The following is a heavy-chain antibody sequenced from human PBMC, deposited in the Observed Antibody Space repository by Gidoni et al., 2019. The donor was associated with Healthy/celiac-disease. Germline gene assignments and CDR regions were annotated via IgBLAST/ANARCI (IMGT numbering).Heavy chain of an antibody. J-gene: IGHJ4*02. CDR2: IYYSGST. CDR3: ARDNNSSGYNSDYFDY. CDR1: GGSISSGGYY. V-gene: IGHV4-31*03. Sequence: QVQLQESGPGLVKPSQTLYLTCTVSGGSISSGGYYWSWIRQHPGKGLEWIGYIYYSGSTYYNPSLKSRVTISVDTSKNQFSLKLSSVTAADTAVYYCARDNNSSGYNSDYFDYWGQGTLVTVSS. D-gene: IGHD3-22*01.